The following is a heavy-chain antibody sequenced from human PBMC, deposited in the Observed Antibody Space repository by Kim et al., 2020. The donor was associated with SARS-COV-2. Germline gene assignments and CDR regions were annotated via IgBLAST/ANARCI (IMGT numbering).Heavy chain of an antibody. Sequence: SETLSLTCTVSGGSISSGGYYWSWIRQHPGKGLEWIGYIYYSGSTYYNPSLKSRVTISVDTSKNQFSLKLSSVTAADTAVYYCASGSSENYYGSGSYYRGYDYWGQGTLVTVSS. D-gene: IGHD3-10*01. CDR2: IYYSGST. CDR3: ASGSSENYYGSGSYYRGYDY. J-gene: IGHJ4*02. CDR1: GGSISSGGYY. V-gene: IGHV4-31*03.